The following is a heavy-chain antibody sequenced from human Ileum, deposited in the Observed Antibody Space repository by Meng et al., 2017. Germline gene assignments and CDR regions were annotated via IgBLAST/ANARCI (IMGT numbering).Heavy chain of an antibody. CDR1: GGSISSSFY. Sequence: QEAGPGLVELSGPLSLPCTVSGGSISSSFYWSWVRQSPGKGLEWIGQIYLAGSPNYNPSLESRVTISVDKSKNQFSLRLTSVTAADTAIFYCVRHGGKYFDSWGQGTLVTVSS. V-gene: IGHV4-4*02. CDR2: IYLAGSP. J-gene: IGHJ4*02. CDR3: VRHGGKYFDS. D-gene: IGHD2-15*01.